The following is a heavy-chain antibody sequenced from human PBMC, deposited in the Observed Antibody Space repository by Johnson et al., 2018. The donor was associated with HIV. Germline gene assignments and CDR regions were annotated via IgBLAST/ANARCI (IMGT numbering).Heavy chain of an antibody. CDR3: VKEDSSGYYYGMGAFDF. CDR2: IHYDAIGK. CDR1: GFTFSSYG. D-gene: IGHD3-22*01. Sequence: QVQLVESGGGVVQPGGSLRLSCAASGFTFSSYGMHWVCQAPGKGLQWVPFIHYDAIGKYSGGAVMGRFTFSRDNSKNTLYLQLNSLRPEDTALYYCVKEDSSGYYYGMGAFDFWGQGTMVTVSS. J-gene: IGHJ3*01. V-gene: IGHV3-30*02.